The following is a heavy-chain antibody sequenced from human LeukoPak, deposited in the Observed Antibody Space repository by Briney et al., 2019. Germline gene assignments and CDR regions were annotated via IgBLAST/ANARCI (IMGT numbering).Heavy chain of an antibody. D-gene: IGHD5-12*01. CDR3: AKDKYGYENLYYFDY. V-gene: IGHV3-30*18. CDR1: GFTFSSYG. J-gene: IGHJ4*02. CDR2: ISYDGSNK. Sequence: GGSLRLSCAASGFTFSSYGMHWVRQAPGKGLEWVAVISYDGSNKYYADSVKGRFTISRDNSKNTLYLQMNSLRAEDTAVYYCAKDKYGYENLYYFDYWGQGTLVTVSP.